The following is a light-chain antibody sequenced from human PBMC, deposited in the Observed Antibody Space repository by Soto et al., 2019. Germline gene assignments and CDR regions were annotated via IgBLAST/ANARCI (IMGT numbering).Light chain of an antibody. J-gene: IGKJ1*01. CDR3: QQYNNWPPWT. CDR1: QSIATN. CDR2: GAS. Sequence: EVVMTQSPATLSVPPGERATLSCRASQSIATNLAWFQQKPGQSPSLLIRGASSRATGVPARFSGSGSGTGFNLTISSLQSEDFAVYFCQQYNNWPPWTFGQGTKVDIK. V-gene: IGKV3-15*01.